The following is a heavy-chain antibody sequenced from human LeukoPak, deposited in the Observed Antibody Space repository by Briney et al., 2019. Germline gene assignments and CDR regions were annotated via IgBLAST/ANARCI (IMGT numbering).Heavy chain of an antibody. Sequence: GGSLRLSCAASGFSVSTSYMSWVRQAPEKGLEWVSDINGSGGNTYYADPVKGRFTISRDNSKNTLYLQMKSLRVEDTAVYYCVPRKEWSCDMDVWGKGTTVTVSS. CDR2: INGSGGNT. CDR1: GFSVSTSY. J-gene: IGHJ6*03. V-gene: IGHV3-23*01. CDR3: VPRKEWSCDMDV. D-gene: IGHD3-3*01.